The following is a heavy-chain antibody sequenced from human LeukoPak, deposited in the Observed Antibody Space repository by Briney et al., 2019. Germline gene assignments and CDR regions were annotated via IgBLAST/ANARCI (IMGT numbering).Heavy chain of an antibody. J-gene: IGHJ4*02. CDR1: GYTFTGYY. V-gene: IGHV1-69*06. CDR3: ARGAYSGYTYFDY. CDR2: IIPIFGTA. Sequence: ASVKVSCKASGYTFTGYYMHWVRQAPGQGLEWMGGIIPIFGTANYAQKFQGRVTITADKSTSTAYMELSSLRSEDTAVYYCARGAYSGYTYFDYWGQGTLVTVSS. D-gene: IGHD5-12*01.